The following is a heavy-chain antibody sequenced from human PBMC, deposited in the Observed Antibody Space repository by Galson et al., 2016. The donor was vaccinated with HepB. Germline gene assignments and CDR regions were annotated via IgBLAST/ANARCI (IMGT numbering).Heavy chain of an antibody. Sequence: SLRLSCAASGFTFSDYSMNWVRQAPGTGLEWVSSISKSNRYIDYAGSVKGRFTISRDNPKNSLYLQLNSLRAEDTAVYYCARDRALLGYYYGMDVWGQGTTVTVSS. D-gene: IGHD3-22*01. CDR1: GFTFSDYS. CDR3: ARDRALLGYYYGMDV. CDR2: ISKSNRYI. J-gene: IGHJ6*02. V-gene: IGHV3-21*01.